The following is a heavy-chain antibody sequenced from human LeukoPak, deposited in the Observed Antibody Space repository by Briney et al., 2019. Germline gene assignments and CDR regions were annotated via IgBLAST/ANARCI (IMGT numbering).Heavy chain of an antibody. V-gene: IGHV1-46*01. CDR2: INPSGGST. CDR1: GYTFTSYY. CDR3: ARLDEYSSSSRYYGMDV. D-gene: IGHD6-6*01. J-gene: IGHJ6*02. Sequence: GASVKVSCKASGYTFTSYYMHWVRQAPGQGLEWMGIINPSGGSTSYAQKFQGRVTMTRDTSTSTVYMELSSLRSEDTAVYYCARLDEYSSSSRYYGMDVWGQGTTVTVSS.